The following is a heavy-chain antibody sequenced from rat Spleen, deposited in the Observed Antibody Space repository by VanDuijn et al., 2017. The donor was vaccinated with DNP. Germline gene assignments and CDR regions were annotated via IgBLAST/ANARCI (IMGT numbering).Heavy chain of an antibody. J-gene: IGHJ2*01. CDR2: INSAGST. CDR3: ARSGGVHYGLSLDY. D-gene: IGHD1-6*01. CDR1: GYSITSSYR. V-gene: IGHV3-3*01. Sequence: EVQLQESGPGLVKPSQSLSLTCSVTGYSITSSYRWNWIRKFPGNKLEWMGYINSAGSTNYNPSLESRVSITRDTSKNQFFLQVDSVTTEDTATYYCARSGGVHYGLSLDYWGQGVMVTVSS.